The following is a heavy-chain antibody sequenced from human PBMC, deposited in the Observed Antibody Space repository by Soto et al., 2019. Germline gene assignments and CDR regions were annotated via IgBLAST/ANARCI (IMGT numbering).Heavy chain of an antibody. CDR1: GYTFTSCG. Sequence: GASVKVSCKAPGYTFTSCGTSWVRQATGQGLEWMGWISAYNGNTNYAQKLQGRVTMTTDTSTSTAYMELRSLRSDDTAVYYCARDRLKRSGWNDAFDIWGQGTMVTVSS. J-gene: IGHJ3*02. CDR2: ISAYNGNT. V-gene: IGHV1-18*04. D-gene: IGHD6-19*01. CDR3: ARDRLKRSGWNDAFDI.